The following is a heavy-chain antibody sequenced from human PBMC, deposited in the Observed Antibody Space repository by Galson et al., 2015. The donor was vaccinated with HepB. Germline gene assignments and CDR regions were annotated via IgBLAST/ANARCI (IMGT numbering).Heavy chain of an antibody. CDR1: GFTFSNYW. V-gene: IGHV3-7*01. D-gene: IGHD6-13*01. J-gene: IGHJ4*02. Sequence: SLRLSCAASGFTFSNYWMNWVRQAPGEGLEWVANIKGDGSEMYYVDSVKGRFTVSRDNAKNSLNLQMNSLRVEDTALYYCARGASAAGTFYYWGRGTLVTVSS. CDR3: ARGASAAGTFYY. CDR2: IKGDGSEM.